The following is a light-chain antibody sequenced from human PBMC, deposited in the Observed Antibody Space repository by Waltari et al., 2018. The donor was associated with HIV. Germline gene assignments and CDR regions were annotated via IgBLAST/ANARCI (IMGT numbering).Light chain of an antibody. CDR3: CSYAGSDTLV. V-gene: IGLV2-23*01. Sequence: HSALTQPASVSGSPGQSITISCTGTSSNVGTYNLVSWYHQHPGKAPTLLIYAGKRRPSGLSDRFSGSKSGHTASLTVSGLQAEDEAIYYCCSYAGSDTLVFGGGTSLTIL. CDR1: SSNVGTYNL. CDR2: AGK. J-gene: IGLJ3*02.